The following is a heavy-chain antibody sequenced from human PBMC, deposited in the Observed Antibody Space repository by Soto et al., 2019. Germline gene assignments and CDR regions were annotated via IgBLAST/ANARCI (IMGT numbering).Heavy chain of an antibody. J-gene: IGHJ4*02. V-gene: IGHV4-59*01. CDR2: IYYNGST. CDR3: ARGRYCSGGTCYELGFDY. D-gene: IGHD2-15*01. CDR1: GGSISTYY. Sequence: QVQLQESGPGLVKPSETLSLTCTVSGGSISTYYWSWIRQPPGQGLEWIGYIYYNGSTNYNPSLKSSVTISVDTSSNQFSLKLSSVTTADTAVYYCARGRYCSGGTCYELGFDYWGQGSLVPVSS.